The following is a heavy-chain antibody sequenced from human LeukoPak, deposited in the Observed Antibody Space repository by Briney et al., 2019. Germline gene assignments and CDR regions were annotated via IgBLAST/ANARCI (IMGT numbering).Heavy chain of an antibody. CDR1: GYTFSDSY. CDR3: ARDLYSGTYGR. Sequence: GASVKVSCKASGYTFSDSYMHWVRQAPGQGLEWMGWTNPTSGVTKYAEKFQGRVTMTRDTSIRTAYMEMSRLRSDDTALYYCARDLYSGTYGRWGQGTLVTVSS. CDR2: TNPTSGVT. D-gene: IGHD1-26*01. V-gene: IGHV1-2*02. J-gene: IGHJ4*02.